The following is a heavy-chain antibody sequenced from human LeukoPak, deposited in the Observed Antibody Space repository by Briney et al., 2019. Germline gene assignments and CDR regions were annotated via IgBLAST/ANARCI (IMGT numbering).Heavy chain of an antibody. Sequence: SVKVSCKASGGTFSSYAISWVRQAPGQGLEWMGRIIPILGIANYAQKFQGRVTITADKSTSTAYMELSSLRSEDTAVYYCARVPRSKGNPGSFDYWGQGTLVTVSS. J-gene: IGHJ4*02. CDR3: ARVPRSKGNPGSFDY. D-gene: IGHD3-10*01. CDR2: IIPILGIA. V-gene: IGHV1-69*04. CDR1: GGTFSSYA.